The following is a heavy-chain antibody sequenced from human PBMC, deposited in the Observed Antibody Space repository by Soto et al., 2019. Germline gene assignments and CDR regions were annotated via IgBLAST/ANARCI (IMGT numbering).Heavy chain of an antibody. J-gene: IGHJ5*02. CDR3: ARDGAIVPRFFDP. D-gene: IGHD1-26*01. Sequence: QITLKESGPTLVKPTETLTLMCTFSGVSLSTNGVGVGWIRQPPGKDLEWLALIYWNDDKRYSPSLKSRLTVTKAPSKIQVVLTMTNLDPADTATYYCARDGAIVPRFFDPWGQGTLVTVSS. V-gene: IGHV2-5*01. CDR1: GVSLSTNGVG. CDR2: IYWNDDK.